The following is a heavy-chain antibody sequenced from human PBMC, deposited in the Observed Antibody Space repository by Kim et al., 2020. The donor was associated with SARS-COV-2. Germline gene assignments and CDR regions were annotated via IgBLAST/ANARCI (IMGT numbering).Heavy chain of an antibody. CDR1: GFTFSSYW. Sequence: GGSLRLSCAASGFTFSSYWMSWVRQAPGKGLEWVANIKQDGSEKYYVDSVKGRFTISRDNAKNSLYLQMNSLRAEDTAVYYCAREVAGKQLGPLEGRGAFDYWGQGTLVTVSS. D-gene: IGHD6-6*01. V-gene: IGHV3-7*01. CDR3: AREVAGKQLGPLEGRGAFDY. J-gene: IGHJ4*02. CDR2: IKQDGSEK.